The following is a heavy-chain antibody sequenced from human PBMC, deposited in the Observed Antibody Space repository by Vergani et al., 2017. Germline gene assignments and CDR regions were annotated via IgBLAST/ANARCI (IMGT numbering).Heavy chain of an antibody. Sequence: EVQLVESGGGLVKPGGSLRLSCAASGFTFSNAWMSWVRQAPGKGLEWVGRIKSKIDGGTTDYAAPGKGRFTISRDDSKNTLYLQMNSLKTEDTAVYYCTTDHYYYYYMDVWGKGTTVTVSS. CDR2: IKSKIDGGTT. CDR1: GFTFSNAW. CDR3: TTDHYYYYYMDV. J-gene: IGHJ6*03. V-gene: IGHV3-15*01.